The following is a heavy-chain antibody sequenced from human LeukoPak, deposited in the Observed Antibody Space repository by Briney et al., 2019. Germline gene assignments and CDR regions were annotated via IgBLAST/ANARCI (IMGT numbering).Heavy chain of an antibody. CDR1: GYTFTSYY. Sequence: ASVKVSCKASGYTFTSYYMHWVRQAPGQGLEWMGIINPSGGSTGYAQKFQGRVTMTRDTSTSTVYMELSSLRSEDTAVYYCARDGVGYYFDYWGQGTLVTVSS. CDR2: INPSGGST. CDR3: ARDGVGYYFDY. V-gene: IGHV1-46*01. D-gene: IGHD1-26*01. J-gene: IGHJ4*02.